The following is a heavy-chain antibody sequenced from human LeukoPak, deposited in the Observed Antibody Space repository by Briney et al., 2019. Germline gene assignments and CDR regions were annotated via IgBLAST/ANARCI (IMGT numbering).Heavy chain of an antibody. CDR1: GGSISTYY. CDR3: ARVGDY. Sequence: SESLSLTCTVSGGSISTYYWSWVRQPPEKTLEWIGFIYHSGSTDYNPSLKSRVTLSVDTSKNQFSLKLSSVTAADTAVYYCARVGDYWGQGTLVTVSS. V-gene: IGHV4-59*12. CDR2: IYHSGST. D-gene: IGHD3-10*01. J-gene: IGHJ4*02.